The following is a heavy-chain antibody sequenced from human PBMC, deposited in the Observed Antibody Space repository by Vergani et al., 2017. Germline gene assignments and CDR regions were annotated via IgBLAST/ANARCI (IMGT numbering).Heavy chain of an antibody. CDR1: GFTFSSYE. Sequence: VQLLESGGGLVQPGGSLRLSCAASGFTFSSYEMNWVRQAPGKGLEWVAVIWYDGSNKYYADSVKGRFTISRDNSKNTLYLQMNSLRAEDTAVYYCARDEHSGYDYDFDYWGQGTLVTVSS. CDR2: IWYDGSNK. CDR3: ARDEHSGYDYDFDY. J-gene: IGHJ4*02. D-gene: IGHD5-12*01. V-gene: IGHV3-33*08.